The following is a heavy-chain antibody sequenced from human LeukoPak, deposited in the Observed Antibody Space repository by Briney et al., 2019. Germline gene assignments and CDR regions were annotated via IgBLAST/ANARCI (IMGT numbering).Heavy chain of an antibody. J-gene: IGHJ5*02. CDR3: ARSISGDSPISWFDP. CDR1: GGSISSYY. V-gene: IGHV4-4*07. Sequence: SETLSLTCTVSGGSISSYYWSWIRQPAGKGLEWIGRIYPSGSANYNPSLKSRVTMSVDTSKNQFSLKLSSVTAADTAVYYCARSISGDSPISWFDPWGQGTLVTVSS. D-gene: IGHD4-17*01. CDR2: IYPSGSA.